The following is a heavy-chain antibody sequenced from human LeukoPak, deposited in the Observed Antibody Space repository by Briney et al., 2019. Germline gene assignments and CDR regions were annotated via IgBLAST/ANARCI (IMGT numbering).Heavy chain of an antibody. CDR1: GGSFSGYY. CDR2: INHSGST. CDR3: ARGGGLTTVTTTTSWFDP. J-gene: IGHJ5*02. V-gene: IGHV4-34*01. Sequence: SETLSLTCAVYGGSFSGYYWSWIRQPPGKGLEWIGEINHSGSTNYNPSLKSRVTISVDTSKNQFSLKLSSVTAADTAVHYCARGGGLTTVTTTTSWFDPWGQGTLVTVSS. D-gene: IGHD4-17*01.